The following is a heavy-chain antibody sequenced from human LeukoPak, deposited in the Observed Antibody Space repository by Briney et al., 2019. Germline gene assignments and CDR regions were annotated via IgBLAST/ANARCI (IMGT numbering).Heavy chain of an antibody. CDR2: ISAYNGNT. CDR3: ARDGYVSGYYYDSSGSRPFDY. CDR1: GYTFTSYG. V-gene: IGHV1-18*01. D-gene: IGHD3-22*01. Sequence: ASVKVSCKASGYTFTSYGISWVRQAPGQGLEWMGWISAYNGNTNYAQKLQGRVTMTTDTSTSTAYMELSSLRSDDTAVYYCARDGYVSGYYYDSSGSRPFDYWGQGALVTVSS. J-gene: IGHJ4*02.